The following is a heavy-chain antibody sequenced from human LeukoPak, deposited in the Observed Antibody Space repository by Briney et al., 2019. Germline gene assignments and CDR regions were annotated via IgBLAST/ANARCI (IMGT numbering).Heavy chain of an antibody. J-gene: IGHJ6*02. V-gene: IGHV1-46*01. D-gene: IGHD6-19*01. CDR3: ARQIAVAGPPYYYGMDV. CDR1: GYTFTSYY. CDR2: INPSGGST. Sequence: ASVKVSCKASGYTFTSYYMHWVRQAPGQGLEWMGIINPSGGSTSYAQKFQGRVTMTRDTSASTAYMELSSLRSEDTAVYYCARQIAVAGPPYYYGMDVWGQGTTVTVSS.